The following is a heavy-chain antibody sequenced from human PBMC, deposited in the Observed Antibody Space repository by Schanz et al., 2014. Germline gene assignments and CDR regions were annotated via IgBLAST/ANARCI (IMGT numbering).Heavy chain of an antibody. V-gene: IGHV1-18*01. CDR1: GYTFTSYG. CDR2: ISPYNGNT. D-gene: IGHD3-22*01. Sequence: QVQLVQSGAEVKKPGASVKVSCKASGYTFTSYGISWVRQAPGQGLEWMGWISPYNGNTNYAQKFQGRVTNTADKSTSTAYMDLSSLRPEDTAVYYCARSNYYDSSDYYNAFDYWGQGTLVTVSS. J-gene: IGHJ4*02. CDR3: ARSNYYDSSDYYNAFDY.